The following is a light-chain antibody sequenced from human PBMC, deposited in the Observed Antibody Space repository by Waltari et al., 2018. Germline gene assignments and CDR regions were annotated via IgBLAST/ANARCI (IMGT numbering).Light chain of an antibody. J-gene: IGKJ1*01. CDR2: GAY. CDR3: QHHVRLPAT. CDR1: QSVNTY. Sequence: VLTQSPGTLSLSPGERATLSCRASQSVNTYLAWYQQKPGQAPRLLIYGAYTRAAGIPDRFSGSGFGTDFSLTISRLEAEDFAVYYCQHHVRLPATFGQGTKVEIK. V-gene: IGKV3-20*01.